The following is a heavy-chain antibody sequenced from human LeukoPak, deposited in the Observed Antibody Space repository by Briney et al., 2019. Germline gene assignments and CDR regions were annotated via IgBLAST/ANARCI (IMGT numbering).Heavy chain of an antibody. CDR2: IKQDGSEN. V-gene: IGHV3-7*01. Sequence: SGGSLRLSCVASGFSFSSYWMSWVRQAPGKGLEWVAGIKQDGSENHYVDSVKGRFTVSRDNAKNSLYLQMNSLRVEDTAVYYCASNRDYAMGVWGQGTTVIVSS. J-gene: IGHJ6*02. CDR3: ASNRDYAMGV. D-gene: IGHD3-16*02. CDR1: GFSFSSYW.